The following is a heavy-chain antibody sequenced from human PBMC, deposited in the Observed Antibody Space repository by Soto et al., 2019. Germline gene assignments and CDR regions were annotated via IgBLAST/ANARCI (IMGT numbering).Heavy chain of an antibody. V-gene: IGHV1-2*02. CDR3: AKDGRHCSGGSCPQGH. D-gene: IGHD2-15*01. Sequence: ASVKVSCKTSGYTFTGHHIHWVRQAPGQGLEWMGWINPISGGTKYREKFQGRVSITRDKSSSTAYMELSSLTSDDSAVYYCAKDGRHCSGGSCPQGHWGQGTLVTVSS. CDR2: INPISGGT. CDR1: GYTFTGHH. J-gene: IGHJ4*02.